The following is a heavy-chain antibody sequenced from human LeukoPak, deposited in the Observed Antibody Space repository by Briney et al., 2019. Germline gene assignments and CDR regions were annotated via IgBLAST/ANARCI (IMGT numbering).Heavy chain of an antibody. CDR3: ARGETYYYDSSGYYYGY. J-gene: IGHJ4*02. CDR2: IYYSGST. D-gene: IGHD3-22*01. Sequence: PSQTLSLTCTVSGGSISSGGYYWSWIRQHPGKGLEWIGYIYYSGSTYYNPSLKSRVTISVDTSKNQFPLKLSSVTAADTAVYYCARGETYYYDSSGYYYGYWGQGTLVTVSS. CDR1: GGSISSGGYY. V-gene: IGHV4-31*03.